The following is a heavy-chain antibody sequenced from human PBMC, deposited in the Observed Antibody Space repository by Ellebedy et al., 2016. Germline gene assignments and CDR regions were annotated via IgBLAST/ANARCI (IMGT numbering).Heavy chain of an antibody. Sequence: SVKVSXKASGGTFSSYAISWVRQAPGQGLEWMGRIIPILGIANYAQKFQGRVTITADESTSTAYMELSSLRSEDTAVYYCARRLTLRGAAAGLWGYWGQGTLVTVSS. J-gene: IGHJ4*02. CDR3: ARRLTLRGAAAGLWGY. CDR2: IIPILGIA. V-gene: IGHV1-69*04. D-gene: IGHD6-13*01. CDR1: GGTFSSYA.